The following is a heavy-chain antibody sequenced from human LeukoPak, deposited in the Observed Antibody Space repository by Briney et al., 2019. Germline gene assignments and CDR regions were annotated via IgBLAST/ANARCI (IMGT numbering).Heavy chain of an antibody. CDR2: ISYDGSKK. D-gene: IGHD3-3*01. J-gene: IGHJ2*01. CDR3: ARGPRVFGVVLSSHWFFDV. V-gene: IGHV3-30*03. Sequence: GGSLRLSCAASGFTFSNHGVHWVRQAPGKGLEWVAGISYDGSKKNYRDSVEGRFTISRDNSNNTVYLQMNSLRDEDTAVYYCARGPRVFGVVLSSHWFFDVWGRGTLVTVSS. CDR1: GFTFSNHG.